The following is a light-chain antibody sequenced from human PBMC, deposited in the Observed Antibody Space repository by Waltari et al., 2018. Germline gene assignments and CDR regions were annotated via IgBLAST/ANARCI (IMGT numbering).Light chain of an antibody. V-gene: IGKV1-39*01. CDR3: QQSYKTPYT. J-gene: IGKJ2*01. CDR2: AAS. Sequence: DIQMTQSPSSLSASVGDKVTITCRASQSITLYVDWYQQKPGKAPKLLIYAASTLQTGVPSRCSGCGSGTEFTVTISSVQSEDFATYYCQQSYKTPYTFGQGTKLEI. CDR1: QSITLY.